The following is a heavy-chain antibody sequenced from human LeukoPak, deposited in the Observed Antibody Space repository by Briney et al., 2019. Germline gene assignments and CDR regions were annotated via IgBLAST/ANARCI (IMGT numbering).Heavy chain of an antibody. CDR3: ARARDSSGYYPYYYYYGMDV. CDR2: IYYSGST. V-gene: IGHV4-31*03. Sequence: PSETLSLTCIVSGGSISSGGYYWSWIRQHPGKGLEWIGYIYYSGSTYYNPSLKSRVTISVDTSKNQFSLKLSSVTAADTAVYYCARARDSSGYYPYYYYYGMDVWGQGTTVTVSS. CDR1: GGSISSGGYY. J-gene: IGHJ6*02. D-gene: IGHD3-22*01.